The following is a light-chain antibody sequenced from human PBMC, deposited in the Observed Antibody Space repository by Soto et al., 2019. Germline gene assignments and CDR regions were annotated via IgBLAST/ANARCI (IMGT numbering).Light chain of an antibody. J-gene: IGLJ1*01. CDR1: SSNVGSYKL. CDR2: EVN. Sequence: QSALTQPASVSGSPGQSITISCTGTSSNVGSYKLVSWYQQHPGKAPKLMIFEVNKRPSGVSNRFSGSKSGTSATLGITGFQTGDEADYYCGSWDSSLSAYVFGTGTKVTVL. CDR3: GSWDSSLSAYV. V-gene: IGLV2-14*02.